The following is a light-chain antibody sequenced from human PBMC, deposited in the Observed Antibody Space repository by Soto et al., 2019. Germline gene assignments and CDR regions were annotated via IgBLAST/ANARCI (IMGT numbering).Light chain of an antibody. V-gene: IGKV3-20*01. CDR3: QQGVT. Sequence: EIVLTQSPGTLSLSPGERATLSCRASQPISSHNYLAWYQQKPGQGPRVLIYGASRRATGIPDRFSGSGSGTDFTLTISRLEPEDFAVYYCQQGVTFGPGTKVDIK. J-gene: IGKJ3*01. CDR1: QPISSHNY. CDR2: GAS.